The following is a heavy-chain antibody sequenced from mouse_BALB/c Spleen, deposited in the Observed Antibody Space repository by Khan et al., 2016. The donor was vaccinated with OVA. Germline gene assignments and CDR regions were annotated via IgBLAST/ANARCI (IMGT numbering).Heavy chain of an antibody. D-gene: IGHD1-1*01. CDR2: ISGDSSTI. J-gene: IGHJ2*01. Sequence: EVELVESGGGLVQPGGSRKLSCTASGFTFSSYGMHWVRQAPAKGLVWVAYISGDSSTIYYAATVKGRFTISRDNPKNPLFLQMTSLMSEDTARDYCATSYFYGDYFDYWGPGTTLTVSS. CDR1: GFTFSSYG. V-gene: IGHV5-17*02. CDR3: ATSYFYGDYFDY.